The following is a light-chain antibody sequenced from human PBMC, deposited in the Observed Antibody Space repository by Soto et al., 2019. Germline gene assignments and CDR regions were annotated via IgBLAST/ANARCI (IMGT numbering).Light chain of an antibody. CDR1: SSDVDDYNY. Sequence: QSALTQPPSASGSPGQSVTISCTGTSSDVDDYNYVSWYQQHPGKAPKLMIYEVSKRPSGVPDRFSGSKSGNTASLTVSGLQAEDEADYYCSSYAGSNHYVFGTGTKLTVL. V-gene: IGLV2-8*01. CDR2: EVS. J-gene: IGLJ1*01. CDR3: SSYAGSNHYV.